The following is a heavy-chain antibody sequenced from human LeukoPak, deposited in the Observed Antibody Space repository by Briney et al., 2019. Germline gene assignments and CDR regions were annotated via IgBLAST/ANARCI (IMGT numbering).Heavy chain of an antibody. Sequence: GGSLRLSCAASGFTFSSYGMHWVRQAPGKGLEWVAVISYDGSNKYYADSVKGRFTISRDNSKNTLYLQMNSLRAEDTAVYYCAKVLAVADPDYWGQGTLVTVSS. D-gene: IGHD6-19*01. J-gene: IGHJ4*02. V-gene: IGHV3-30*18. CDR1: GFTFSSYG. CDR3: AKVLAVADPDY. CDR2: ISYDGSNK.